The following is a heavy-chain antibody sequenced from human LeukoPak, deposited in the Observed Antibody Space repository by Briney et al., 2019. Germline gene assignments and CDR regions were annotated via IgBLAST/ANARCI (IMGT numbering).Heavy chain of an antibody. Sequence: PSETLSLTCTVSGGSISSYYWSWIRQPPGKGLEWIGYIYYSGSTNYNPSLKSRVTISVDTSKNQFSLKLSSVTAADTAVYYCARGPDILTGYHDHWGQGTLVTVSS. J-gene: IGHJ5*02. CDR1: GGSISSYY. D-gene: IGHD3-9*01. CDR2: IYYSGST. CDR3: ARGPDILTGYHDH. V-gene: IGHV4-59*01.